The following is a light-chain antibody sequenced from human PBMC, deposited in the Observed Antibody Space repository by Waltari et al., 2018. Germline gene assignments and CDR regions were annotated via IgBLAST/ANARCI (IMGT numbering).Light chain of an antibody. CDR2: YDS. J-gene: IGLJ2*01. CDR1: NLASQS. V-gene: IGLV3-21*04. Sequence: SYVVTQPPSVSVAPGKTARITCGGNNLASQSVHWYQKKPGQAPVLVIYYDSDRPPGIPERFSGYNSGNPATLTITRVEAGDEADYYCQVWLSSSDHPVFGGGTKLTVL. CDR3: QVWLSSSDHPV.